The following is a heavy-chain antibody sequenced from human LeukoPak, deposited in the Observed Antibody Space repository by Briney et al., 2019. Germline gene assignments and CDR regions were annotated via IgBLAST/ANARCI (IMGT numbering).Heavy chain of an antibody. D-gene: IGHD3-22*01. CDR1: GGSVSGYY. V-gene: IGHV4-34*01. J-gene: IGHJ4*02. Sequence: SETLSLTCAVYGGSVSGYYWSWIRQPPGKGLEWIGEINHSGSTNYNPSLKSRVTISVVTSKNQFSLKLSSVTAADTAVYYCAGETYYYDSSSYVYWGQGTLVTVSS. CDR3: AGETYYYDSSSYVY. CDR2: INHSGST.